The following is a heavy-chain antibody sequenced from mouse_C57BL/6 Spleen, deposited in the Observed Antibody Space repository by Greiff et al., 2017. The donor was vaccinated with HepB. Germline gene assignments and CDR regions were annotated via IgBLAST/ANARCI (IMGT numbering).Heavy chain of an antibody. CDR2: IYPGSGNT. J-gene: IGHJ3*01. D-gene: IGHD3-1*01. Sequence: VQLQQSGAELVRPGASVKLSCKASGYTFTDYYINWVKQRPGQGLEWIARIYPGSGNTYYNEKFKGKATLTAEKSSSTAYMQLSSLTSEDSAVYFCARSGASDWFAYWGQGTLVTVSA. CDR3: ARSGASDWFAY. V-gene: IGHV1-76*01. CDR1: GYTFTDYY.